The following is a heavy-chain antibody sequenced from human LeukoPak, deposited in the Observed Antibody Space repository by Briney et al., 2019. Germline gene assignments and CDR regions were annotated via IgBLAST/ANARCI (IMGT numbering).Heavy chain of an antibody. Sequence: GGSLRLSCAASGFTFSSYAMSWVRQAPGKGLEYVSAISSNGGSTYYANSVKGRFTISRDNSKNTLYLQMGSLRAEDMAVYYCARGNNFGPYGYWGQGTLVTVSS. CDR2: ISSNGGST. V-gene: IGHV3-64*01. CDR1: GFTFSSYA. CDR3: ARGNNFGPYGY. D-gene: IGHD1-20*01. J-gene: IGHJ4*02.